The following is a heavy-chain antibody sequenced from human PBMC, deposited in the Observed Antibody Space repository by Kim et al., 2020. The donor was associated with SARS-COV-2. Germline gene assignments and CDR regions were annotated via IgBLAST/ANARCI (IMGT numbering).Heavy chain of an antibody. D-gene: IGHD2-2*01. CDR3: ARGPRGYCSSTSCYGDY. J-gene: IGHJ4*02. CDR1: GFTFSSYS. CDR2: ISSSSSTI. V-gene: IGHV3-48*04. Sequence: GGSLRLSCAASGFTFSSYSMNWVRQAPGKGLEWVSYISSSSSTIYYADSVKGRFTISRDNAKNSLYLQMNSLRAEDTAVYYCARGPRGYCSSTSCYGDYWGQGTLVTVSS.